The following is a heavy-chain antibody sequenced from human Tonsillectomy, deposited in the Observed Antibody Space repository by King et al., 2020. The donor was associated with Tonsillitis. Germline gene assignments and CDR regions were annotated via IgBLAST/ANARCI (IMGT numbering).Heavy chain of an antibody. V-gene: IGHV3-33*01. D-gene: IGHD3-10*01. CDR1: GFTFSSYG. CDR2: SWYDGSNK. CDR3: ARASYYYGSGNPPNWFDP. Sequence: VQLVESGGGVVQPGRSLRLSCAASGFTFSSYGMHWVRQAPGKGMEWVAVSWYDGSNKYYAESVKGRFTISRDNSKNTLYLQMNSQRAEDTAVYYCARASYYYGSGNPPNWFDPWGQGTLVTVSS. J-gene: IGHJ5*02.